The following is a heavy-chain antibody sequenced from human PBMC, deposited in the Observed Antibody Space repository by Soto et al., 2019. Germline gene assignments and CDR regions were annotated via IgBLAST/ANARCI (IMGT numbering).Heavy chain of an antibody. D-gene: IGHD1-7*01. CDR2: ITYDGSFQ. J-gene: IGHJ4*02. V-gene: IGHV3-30*18. Sequence: PGGSLRLSCQASGFNFDKYVMHWGRQAPGKGLEWVAVITYDGSFQYYADSVKGRFTISRDNSKNPLFLHLNTLKPEDTAVYHCAKDRVGGTFYTPLGFWGQGTMVTVSS. CDR1: GFNFDKYV. CDR3: AKDRVGGTFYTPLGF.